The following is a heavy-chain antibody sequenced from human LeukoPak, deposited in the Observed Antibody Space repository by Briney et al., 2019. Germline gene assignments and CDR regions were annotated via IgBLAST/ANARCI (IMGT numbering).Heavy chain of an antibody. CDR1: GGSISSYY. D-gene: IGHD3-10*01. Sequence: KPSETLSLTCTVSGGSISSYYWSWIRQPPGKGLEWIGYIYYSGSTNYNPSLKSRVTISVDTSKNQFSLKLSSVTAADTAVYYCARGRTNYYGSGSYYRDWFDPWGQGTLVTVSS. V-gene: IGHV4-59*12. CDR3: ARGRTNYYGSGSYYRDWFDP. CDR2: IYYSGST. J-gene: IGHJ5*02.